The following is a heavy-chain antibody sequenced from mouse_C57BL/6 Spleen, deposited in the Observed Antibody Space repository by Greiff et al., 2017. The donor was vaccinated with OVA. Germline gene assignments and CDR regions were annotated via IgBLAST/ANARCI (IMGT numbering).Heavy chain of an antibody. Sequence: EVHLVESGGGLVQPGGSLSLSCAASGFTFTDYYMSWVRQPPGKALEWLGFIRNKANGYTTEYSASVKGRFTISRDNSQSILYLQMNALRAEDSATYYCARYIHLYYYAMDYWGQGTSVTVSS. V-gene: IGHV7-3*01. CDR2: IRNKANGYTT. CDR3: ARYIHLYYYAMDY. CDR1: GFTFTDYY. J-gene: IGHJ4*01.